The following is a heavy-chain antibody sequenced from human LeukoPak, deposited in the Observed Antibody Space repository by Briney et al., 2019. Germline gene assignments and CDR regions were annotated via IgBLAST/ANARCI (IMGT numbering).Heavy chain of an antibody. CDR2: IYPGDSDT. Sequence: GESLKISSRGSGYTFTTYWIGWVRQMPGKGLEWMGIIYPGDSDTRYSPSFQGQVTISADKSISTAYLQWSSLKASDTAMYYCAIDLYGSGTYYGYWGQGTLVTVSS. D-gene: IGHD3-10*01. J-gene: IGHJ4*02. V-gene: IGHV5-51*01. CDR1: GYTFTTYW. CDR3: AIDLYGSGTYYGY.